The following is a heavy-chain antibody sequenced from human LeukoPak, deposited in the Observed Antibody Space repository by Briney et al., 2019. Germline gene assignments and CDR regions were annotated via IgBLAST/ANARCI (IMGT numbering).Heavy chain of an antibody. CDR1: GGSISSGDYY. CDR3: ARELISYGTYYYDSSGLNY. CDR2: IYYSGST. V-gene: IGHV4-30-4*08. D-gene: IGHD3-22*01. Sequence: SQTLSLTCTVSGGSISSGDYYWSWIRQPPGKGLEWIGYIYYSGSTYYNPSLKSRVTISVDTSKNQFSLKLSSVTAAGTAVYHCARELISYGTYYYDSSGLNYWGQGTLVTVSS. J-gene: IGHJ4*02.